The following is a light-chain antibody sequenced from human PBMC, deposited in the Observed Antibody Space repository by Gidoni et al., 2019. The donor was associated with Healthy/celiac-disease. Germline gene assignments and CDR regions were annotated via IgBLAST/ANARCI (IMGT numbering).Light chain of an antibody. J-gene: IGLJ1*01. CDR3: CSYAGSSYV. V-gene: IGLV2-23*02. CDR1: SSDVGSYNL. Sequence: QSALTQPASVSASPGQSITISCTGTSSDVGSYNLFSWYQQHPGKALKLMIYEVNKRPSGVSNRFSGSKSGNTASLTISGLQAEDEADYYCCSYAGSSYVFGTGTKVTVL. CDR2: EVN.